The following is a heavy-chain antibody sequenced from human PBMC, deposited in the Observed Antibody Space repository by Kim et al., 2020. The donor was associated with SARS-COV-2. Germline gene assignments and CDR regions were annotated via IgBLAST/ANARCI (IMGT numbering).Heavy chain of an antibody. V-gene: IGHV4-59*01. Sequence: SETLSLTCTVSGGSISSYYWSGIRQPPGKKLELIWATYVIINTNSHTAFMVRFTTSVETTKNQFSLKLSSVTAADTAVYYCASIEYSSGPDSLAQDYYGMDVWGQGSTVTVSS. CDR1: GGSISSYY. CDR3: ASIEYSSGPDSLAQDYYGMDV. D-gene: IGHD6-19*01. CDR2: TYVIINT. J-gene: IGHJ6*02.